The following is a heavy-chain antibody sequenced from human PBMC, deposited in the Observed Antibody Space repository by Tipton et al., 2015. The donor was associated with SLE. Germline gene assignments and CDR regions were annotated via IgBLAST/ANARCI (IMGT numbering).Heavy chain of an antibody. V-gene: IGHV4-59*01. CDR3: ARGELRYGDYDFYY. CDR2: IFYSRGT. Sequence: TLSLTCTVSGGSISDYYWTWLRQPPGKGLEWIGYIFYSRGTNYNPSLKSRITISGDTSKNQFSLRLSSVTAADTAVYYCARGELRYGDYDFYYWGQVSLVTVSS. D-gene: IGHD4-17*01. J-gene: IGHJ4*02. CDR1: GGSISDYY.